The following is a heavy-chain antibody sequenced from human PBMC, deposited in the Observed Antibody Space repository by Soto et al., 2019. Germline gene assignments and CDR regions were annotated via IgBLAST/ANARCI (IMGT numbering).Heavy chain of an antibody. CDR2: INSDGSRT. Sequence: GGSLRLSCAASGFTFSGYRMHWVRQAPGKGLVWVSRINSDGSRTDYADSVRGRFTISRDNAKNTLHLQMDSLRAEDTAVYYCARTNYHFDLWGQGTPVTVSS. V-gene: IGHV3-74*01. D-gene: IGHD3-10*01. CDR1: GFTFSGYR. CDR3: ARTNYHFDL. J-gene: IGHJ4*02.